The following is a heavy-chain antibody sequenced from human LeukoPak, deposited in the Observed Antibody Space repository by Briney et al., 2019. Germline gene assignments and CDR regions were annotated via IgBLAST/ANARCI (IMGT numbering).Heavy chain of an antibody. CDR3: ARGVEPLAANTLAY. D-gene: IGHD1-14*01. J-gene: IGHJ4*02. Sequence: PGGSLRLSCAASGFTVITNDMTWVRQAPRKGLEWVSVLHSDGNTKYADSVQGRFTISRDNSKNTLYLEMNSLSPDDTAVYYCARGVEPLAANTLAYWGQGTLVTVSS. CDR1: GFTVITND. CDR2: LHSDGNT. V-gene: IGHV3-53*01.